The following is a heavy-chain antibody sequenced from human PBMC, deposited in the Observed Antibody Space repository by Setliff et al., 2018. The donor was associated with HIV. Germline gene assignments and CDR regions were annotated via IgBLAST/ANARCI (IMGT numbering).Heavy chain of an antibody. J-gene: IGHJ4*02. D-gene: IGHD6-13*01. CDR1: GGTFSTYA. CDR3: ARDRSGTYYFDY. CDR2: IIPIFGTA. Sequence: SVKVSCKASGGTFSTYAISWVRQAPGQGLEWMGGIIPIFGTANYDQRFQGRVTITADETTSTAYMELSSLRSEDTAVYFCARDRSGTYYFDYWGQGTLVTVSS. V-gene: IGHV1-69*13.